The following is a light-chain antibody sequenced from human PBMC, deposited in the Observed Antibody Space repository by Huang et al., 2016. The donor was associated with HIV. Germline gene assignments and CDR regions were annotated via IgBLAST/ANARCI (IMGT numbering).Light chain of an antibody. CDR3: QQYHNWPPWT. V-gene: IGKV3-15*01. Sequence: EIVMTQSPAILSVSPGERATLSCRASQSGGSHLAWYQLKPDQAPRLLVYDAATRATDIPARFSGSGSGTEFTLSISSLQSEDFAVYYCQQYHNWPPWTFGQGTKVEIK. J-gene: IGKJ1*01. CDR2: DAA. CDR1: QSGGSH.